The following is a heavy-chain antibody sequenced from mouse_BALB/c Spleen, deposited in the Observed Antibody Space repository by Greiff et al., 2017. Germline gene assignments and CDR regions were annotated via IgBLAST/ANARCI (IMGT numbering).Heavy chain of an antibody. Sequence: EVQLVESGPGLVKPSQSLSLTCTVTGYSITSDYAWNWIRQFPGNKLEWMGYISYSGSTSYNPSLKSRISITRDTSKNQFFLQLNSVTTEDTATYYCARFCYYGSSPWYFDVWGAGTTVTVSS. CDR3: ARFCYYGSSPWYFDV. J-gene: IGHJ1*01. V-gene: IGHV3-2*02. D-gene: IGHD1-1*01. CDR1: GYSITSDYA. CDR2: ISYSGST.